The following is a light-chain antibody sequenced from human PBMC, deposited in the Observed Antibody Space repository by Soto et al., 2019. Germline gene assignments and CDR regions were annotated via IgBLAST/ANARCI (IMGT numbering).Light chain of an antibody. CDR2: DAS. CDR1: QSVGRKF. J-gene: IGKJ4*01. Sequence: EIVLTQSPGTLSLSPGERATLSCRASQSVGRKFLGWYQQRPGQAPRLLIYDASKRATGIPDRFSGTASGTDFPLTISRLEPEDVAVYYCHQYATSPRTFGGGTNVEIK. V-gene: IGKV3-20*01. CDR3: HQYATSPRT.